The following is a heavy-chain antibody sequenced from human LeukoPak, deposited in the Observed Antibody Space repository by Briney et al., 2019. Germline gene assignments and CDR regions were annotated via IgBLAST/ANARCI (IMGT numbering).Heavy chain of an antibody. J-gene: IGHJ4*02. Sequence: ASVKVSCKASGYTFTSYAMHWVRQAPGQRLEWMGWINPNSGGTNYAQKFQGRVTMTRDTSISTAYMELSRLRSDDTAVYYCARDRIGGYSGYAANQPLNYWGQGTLVTVSS. V-gene: IGHV1-2*02. CDR3: ARDRIGGYSGYAANQPLNY. CDR2: INPNSGGT. CDR1: GYTFTSYA. D-gene: IGHD5-12*01.